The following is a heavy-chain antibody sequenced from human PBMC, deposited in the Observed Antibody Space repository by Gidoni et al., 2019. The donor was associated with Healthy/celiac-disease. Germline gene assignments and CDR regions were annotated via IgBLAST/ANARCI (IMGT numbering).Heavy chain of an antibody. J-gene: IGHJ5*02. CDR3: AKGAGIVWPRGFDP. CDR1: GCTFSSYA. Sequence: EVPLLESGGGLVQPGGSLRLSWTASGCTFSSYAMSWVRQAPGKGLEWVSAISGSGGSTYYADSVKGRFTISRDNSKNTLYLQMNSLRAEDTAVYYCAKGAGIVWPRGFDPWGQGTLVTVSS. V-gene: IGHV3-23*01. CDR2: ISGSGGST. D-gene: IGHD2-8*01.